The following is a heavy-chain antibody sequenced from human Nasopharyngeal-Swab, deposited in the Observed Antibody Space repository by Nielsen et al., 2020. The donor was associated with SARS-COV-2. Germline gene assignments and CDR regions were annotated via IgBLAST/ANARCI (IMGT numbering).Heavy chain of an antibody. Sequence: GGSLRLSCSASGFTFNIYSMNWFRQAPGKGLEWVSSIRFNSRDIYYADSVEGRFTISRDNAENSLYLQMNSLRAEDTAVYFCARTAHTFGHGDMWGQGTLVTASS. CDR1: GFTFNIYS. CDR3: ARTAHTFGHGDM. CDR2: IRFNSRDI. D-gene: IGHD2-15*01. J-gene: IGHJ4*02. V-gene: IGHV3-21*01.